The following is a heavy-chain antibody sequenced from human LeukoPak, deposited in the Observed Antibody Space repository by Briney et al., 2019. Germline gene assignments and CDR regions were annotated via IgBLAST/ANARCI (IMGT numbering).Heavy chain of an antibody. J-gene: IGHJ5*02. D-gene: IGHD2-15*01. CDR1: GGSISSGDYY. Sequence: PSETLSLTCTVSGGSISSGDYYWSWIRQPPGKGLEWIGCIYYSGSTYYNPSLKSRVTISVDTSKNQFSLKLSSVTAADTAVYYCAREMVVAAYNWFDPWGQGTLVTVSS. CDR2: IYYSGST. V-gene: IGHV4-30-4*01. CDR3: AREMVVAAYNWFDP.